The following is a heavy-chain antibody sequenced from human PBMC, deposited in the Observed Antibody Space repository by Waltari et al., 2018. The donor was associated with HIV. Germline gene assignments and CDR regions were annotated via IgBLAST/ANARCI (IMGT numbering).Heavy chain of an antibody. CDR1: Y. J-gene: IGHJ4*02. CDR2: VYHSGST. V-gene: IGHV4-38-2*02. Sequence: YWGWLRQPPGKGLEWIGSVYHSGSTYYSPSLKSRVTISIDTSNNQFSLKLDSVTAADTAVYYCAKDDYDGIAYPTPHYWGPGTLVTVSS. D-gene: IGHD3-16*01. CDR3: AKDDYDGIAYPTPHY.